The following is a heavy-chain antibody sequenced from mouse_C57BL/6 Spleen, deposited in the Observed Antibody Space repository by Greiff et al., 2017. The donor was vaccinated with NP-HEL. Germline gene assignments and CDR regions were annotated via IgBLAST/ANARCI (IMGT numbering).Heavy chain of an antibody. D-gene: IGHD2-4*01. CDR1: GYSITSGYY. CDR2: ISYDGSN. CDR3: ASIYYDYPWYFDV. Sequence: EVKLVESGPGLVKPSQSLSLTCSVTGYSITSGYYWNWIRQFPGNKLEWMGYISYDGSNNYNPSLKNRISITRDTSKNQFFLKLNSVTTEDTATYYCASIYYDYPWYFDVWGTGTTVTVSS. J-gene: IGHJ1*03. V-gene: IGHV3-6*01.